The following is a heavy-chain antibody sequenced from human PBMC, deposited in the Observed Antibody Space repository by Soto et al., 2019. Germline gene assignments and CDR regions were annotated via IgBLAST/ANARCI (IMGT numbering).Heavy chain of an antibody. CDR3: VLTAPRGYYDSSGYYLGWFDP. CDR1: GGTFSSYA. CDR2: IIPIFGTA. Sequence: QVQLVQSGAEVQKPGSSVKVSCKASGGTFSSYAISWVRQAPGQGLEWMGGIIPIFGTANYAQKFQGRVTITADESTSTAYMELSSLRSEDTAVYYCVLTAPRGYYDSSGYYLGWFDPWGQGSLVTVSS. V-gene: IGHV1-69*01. J-gene: IGHJ5*02. D-gene: IGHD3-22*01.